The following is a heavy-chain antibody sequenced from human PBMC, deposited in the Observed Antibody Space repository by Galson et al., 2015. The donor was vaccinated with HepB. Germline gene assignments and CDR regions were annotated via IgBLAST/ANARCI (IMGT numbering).Heavy chain of an antibody. Sequence: SLRLSCAASGFTFSSYAMSWLRQAPGKGLEWVSAISGSGGSTYYADSVKGRFTISRDNSKNTLYLQMNSLRAEDTAVYYCAKDFLYLLLVGATGHWFDPWGQGTLVTVSS. V-gene: IGHV3-23*01. J-gene: IGHJ5*02. CDR1: GFTFSSYA. D-gene: IGHD1-26*01. CDR3: AKDFLYLLLVGATGHWFDP. CDR2: ISGSGGST.